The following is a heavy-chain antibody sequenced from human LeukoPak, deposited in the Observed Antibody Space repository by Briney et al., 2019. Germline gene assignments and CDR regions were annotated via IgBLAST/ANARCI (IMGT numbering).Heavy chain of an antibody. Sequence: ASVKVSCKASGYTFTSYAMHWVRQAPGQRLEWMGWINAGNGNTKYSQKFQGRVTITADTSTDTAYMELSSLRSEDTAVYYCATSLSTGYSSSWTFDYWGQGTLVTVSS. CDR3: ATSLSTGYSSSWTFDY. D-gene: IGHD6-13*01. J-gene: IGHJ4*02. V-gene: IGHV1-3*01. CDR2: INAGNGNT. CDR1: GYTFTSYA.